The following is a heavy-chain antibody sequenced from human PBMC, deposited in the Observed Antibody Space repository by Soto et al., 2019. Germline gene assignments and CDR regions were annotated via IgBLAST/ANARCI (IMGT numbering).Heavy chain of an antibody. V-gene: IGHV4-31*03. J-gene: IGHJ4*02. CDR1: GGSIRSGGYY. Sequence: KTSETLSLTCTVSGGSIRSGGYYWSWLRQSPGKGLEWIGHIYYTGSTFYSPSLKSRLTISLDTPKNQFSLDLNSVTTADTAMYYCARIEMASIKWGRGTLVTVSS. D-gene: IGHD5-12*01. CDR3: ARIEMASIK. CDR2: IYYTGST.